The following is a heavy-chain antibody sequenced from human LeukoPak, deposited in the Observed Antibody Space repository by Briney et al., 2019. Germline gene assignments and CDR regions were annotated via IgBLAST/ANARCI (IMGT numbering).Heavy chain of an antibody. CDR3: ARDSRPGYGGAHDI. D-gene: IGHD5-12*01. V-gene: IGHV3-13*01. Sequence: PGGSLRLSCAASGFTFSNSDMHWVRHVPGKGLEWVALIQTAGDTYYPASVKGRFTISRENAKNSFYLQMNSLRAEDTAVYYCARDSRPGYGGAHDIWGPGTMVTVSS. J-gene: IGHJ3*02. CDR1: GFTFSNSD. CDR2: IQTAGDT.